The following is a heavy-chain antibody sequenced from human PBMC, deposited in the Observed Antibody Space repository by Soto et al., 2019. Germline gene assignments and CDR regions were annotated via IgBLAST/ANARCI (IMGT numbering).Heavy chain of an antibody. Sequence: QVQLVQSGAEVKKPGSSVKVSCKASGGTFSSYTISWVRQAPGQGLEWMGRIIPILGIANYAQKFQGRVTITADKSTSTAYMALSSLRSEATALYYCASLMSSGYYYGMDVWGQGTTVTVSS. J-gene: IGHJ6*02. CDR2: IIPILGIA. CDR1: GGTFSSYT. V-gene: IGHV1-69*02. D-gene: IGHD3-10*01. CDR3: ASLMSSGYYYGMDV.